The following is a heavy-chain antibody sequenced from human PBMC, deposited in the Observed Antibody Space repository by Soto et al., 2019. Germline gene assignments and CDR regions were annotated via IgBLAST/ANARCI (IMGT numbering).Heavy chain of an antibody. V-gene: IGHV3-7*01. CDR3: ARDIGFDYVN. Sequence: GSLLLSCAVSEFNVMSYWMSWVRQAPGKGLEWVASIKEDGSEIYYLQSVRGRFTISRDSAGNALHLAMNYLSAEDTGVYFCARDIGFDYVNWGQGTLVTVSS. D-gene: IGHD3-16*01. CDR1: EFNVMSYW. J-gene: IGHJ4*02. CDR2: IKEDGSEI.